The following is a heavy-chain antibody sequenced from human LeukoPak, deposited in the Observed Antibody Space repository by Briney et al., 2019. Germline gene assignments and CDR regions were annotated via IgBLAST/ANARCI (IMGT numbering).Heavy chain of an antibody. V-gene: IGHV4-59*01. J-gene: IGHJ4*02. CDR1: GGSISSYY. CDR2: IYYSGST. D-gene: IGHD5-24*01. CDR3: ARGQDDGYNHYFDY. Sequence: SETLSLTCTVSGGSISSYYWSWIRQPPGKGLEWIGYIYYSGSTNYNPSLKSRVTISVDTSKNQFSLKLSSVTAADTAVYYCARGQDDGYNHYFDYWGQGTLVTVSS.